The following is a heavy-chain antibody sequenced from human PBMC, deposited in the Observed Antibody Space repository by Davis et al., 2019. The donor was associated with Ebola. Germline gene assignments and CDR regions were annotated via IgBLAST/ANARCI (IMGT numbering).Heavy chain of an antibody. J-gene: IGHJ6*02. CDR2: ISCSGSTI. CDR1: GFTFSDYY. Sequence: GESLKISCAASGFTFSDYYMSWIRQAPGKGLEWVSYISCSGSTIYYADSVKGRFTISRDNAKNSLYLQMNSLRAEDTAVYYCARDLVQGVIFYYGMDVWGQGTTVTVSS. D-gene: IGHD3-10*01. V-gene: IGHV3-11*01. CDR3: ARDLVQGVIFYYGMDV.